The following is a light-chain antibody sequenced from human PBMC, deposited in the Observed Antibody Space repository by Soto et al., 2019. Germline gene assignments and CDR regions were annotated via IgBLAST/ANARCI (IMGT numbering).Light chain of an antibody. J-gene: IGLJ2*01. CDR3: SSYSGTYTLI. CDR1: SSDVGGYNY. V-gene: IGLV2-11*01. Sequence: QSALTQPRSVSGSPGQSVTLSCSGSSSDVGGYNYVSWYQQHPGKVPKLLIFDVTNRPSGVPDRFSGSKSGNTASLTISGLQADDGADYYCSSYSGTYTLIFGGGTKLTVL. CDR2: DVT.